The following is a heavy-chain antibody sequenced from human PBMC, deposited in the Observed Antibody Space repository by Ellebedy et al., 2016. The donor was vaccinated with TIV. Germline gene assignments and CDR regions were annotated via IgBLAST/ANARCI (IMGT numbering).Heavy chain of an antibody. CDR3: ARQRSYHDAFDI. CDR2: ILPADSDT. CDR1: GYLFANYW. J-gene: IGHJ3*02. V-gene: IGHV5-51*01. Sequence: PGGSLRLSCVGSGYLFANYWIGWVRQLPGKGLEWMGVILPADSDTRYSPSFEGKVTISVDKSSRTAYLRWRSLKAADTAMYYCARQRSYHDAFDIWGQGTLVTVS. D-gene: IGHD1-14*01.